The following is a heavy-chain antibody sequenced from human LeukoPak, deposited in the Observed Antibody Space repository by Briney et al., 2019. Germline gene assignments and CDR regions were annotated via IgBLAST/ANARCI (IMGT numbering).Heavy chain of an antibody. CDR3: ARGDNWNAGVDY. CDR2: ISSSGSTI. CDR1: GFTFSSCE. V-gene: IGHV3-48*03. D-gene: IGHD1-1*01. J-gene: IGHJ4*02. Sequence: PGGSLRLSCAASGFTFSSCEMNWVRQAPGKGLEWVSYISSSGSTIYYADSVKGRFTISRDNAKNSLYLQMNSLRAEDTALYYCARGDNWNAGVDYWGQGTLVTVSS.